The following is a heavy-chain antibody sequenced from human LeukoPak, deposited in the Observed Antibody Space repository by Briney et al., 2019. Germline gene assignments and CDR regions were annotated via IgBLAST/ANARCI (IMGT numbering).Heavy chain of an antibody. CDR3: ARVRYFDWVPDAFDI. D-gene: IGHD3-9*01. J-gene: IGHJ3*02. CDR1: GFTFSDYY. CDR2: ISSSGSTI. V-gene: IGHV3-11*01. Sequence: GGSLRLSCAASGFTFSDYYMSWIRQAPGKGLEWVSYISSSGSTIYYADSVKGRFTFSRDNAKNSLYLQMNSLRAEDTAVYYCARVRYFDWVPDAFDIWGQGTMVTVSS.